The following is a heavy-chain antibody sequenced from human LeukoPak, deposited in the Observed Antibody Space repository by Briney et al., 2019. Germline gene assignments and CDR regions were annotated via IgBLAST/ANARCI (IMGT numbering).Heavy chain of an antibody. CDR3: AREASEAARSLGY. CDR2: IIPIFGTA. J-gene: IGHJ4*02. V-gene: IGHV1-69*05. Sequence: ATVKVSCKASGGTFSSYAISWVRQAPGQGLVWMGGIIPIFGTANYAQKFQGRVTITTDESTSTAYMELSSLRSEYTAVYYCAREASEAARSLGYWGQGTLVTVSS. D-gene: IGHD6-6*01. CDR1: GGTFSSYA.